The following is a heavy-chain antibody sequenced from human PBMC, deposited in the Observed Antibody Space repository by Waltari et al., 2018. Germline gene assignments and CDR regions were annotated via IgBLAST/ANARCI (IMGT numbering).Heavy chain of an antibody. J-gene: IGHJ4*02. Sequence: EVQLVQSGAEVKKPGESLKISCQGSGYRFARYWLGWVRQMPGKGLEWMGIIYPGDSSTKYSPSFQGQVTISVDTSISTAYLQWSSLKASDTAMYFCARQNIHSYGYGYFDYWGQGTLVTVSS. CDR1: GYRFARYW. CDR2: IYPGDSST. V-gene: IGHV5-51*01. CDR3: ARQNIHSYGYGYFDY. D-gene: IGHD5-18*01.